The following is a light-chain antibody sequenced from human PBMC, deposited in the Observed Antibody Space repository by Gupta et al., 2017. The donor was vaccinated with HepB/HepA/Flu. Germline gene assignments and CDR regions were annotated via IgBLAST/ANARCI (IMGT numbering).Light chain of an antibody. CDR2: DVS. CDR1: SSDVGSYNY. J-gene: IGLJ3*02. V-gene: IGLV2-11*01. CDR3: CSYAGSYTWV. Sequence: QSALTQPRSVSESPGQSVTISCTGTSSDVGSYNYVSWYQQHPGEAPKVMIYDVSKRPSVVPDRFSGSKSGNTASLTISGLQAEDEADYYCCSYAGSYTWVFGGGTKLTVL.